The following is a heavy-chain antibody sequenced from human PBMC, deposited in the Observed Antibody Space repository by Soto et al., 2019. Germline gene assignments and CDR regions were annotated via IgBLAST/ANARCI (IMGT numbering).Heavy chain of an antibody. CDR3: ATAPMTTRAFDI. V-gene: IGHV1-24*01. D-gene: IGHD4-17*01. J-gene: IGHJ3*02. Sequence: GASVKVSCKVSGYTLTELSMHWVRQAPGKGLEWMGGFDPEDGETIYAQKFQGRVTTTEDTSTDTAYMELSSLRSEDTAVYYCATAPMTTRAFDIWGQGTMVTVSS. CDR2: FDPEDGET. CDR1: GYTLTELS.